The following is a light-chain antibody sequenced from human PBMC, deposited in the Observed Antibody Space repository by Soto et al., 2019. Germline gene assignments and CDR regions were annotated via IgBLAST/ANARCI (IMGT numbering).Light chain of an antibody. V-gene: IGKV1-5*03. CDR3: QQYNSYSWT. J-gene: IGKJ1*01. CDR1: QTISSW. CDR2: KAS. Sequence: DIQMTMYPSTLSESVCDRVTITCRASQTISSWLAWYQQKPGKAPKLLIYKASTLKSGVPSRFSGSGSGTEFTLTISSLQPDDFATYYCQQYNSYSWTFGQGTKVDIK.